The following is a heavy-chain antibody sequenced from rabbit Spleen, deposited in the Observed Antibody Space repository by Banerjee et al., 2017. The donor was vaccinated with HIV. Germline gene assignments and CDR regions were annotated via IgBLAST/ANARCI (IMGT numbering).Heavy chain of an antibody. J-gene: IGHJ4*01. CDR3: ARGYASDGDGYNL. D-gene: IGHD6-1*01. CDR2: INTGSSGST. Sequence: QSLEESGGDLVKPGASLTLTCTASGFSFNSGYDMCWVRQAPGKGLEWIGCINTGSSGSTYYASWAKGRFTISKTSSTTVTLQMTSLTGADTATYFCARGYASDGDGYNLWGPGTLVTVS. V-gene: IGHV1S40*01. CDR1: GFSFNSGYD.